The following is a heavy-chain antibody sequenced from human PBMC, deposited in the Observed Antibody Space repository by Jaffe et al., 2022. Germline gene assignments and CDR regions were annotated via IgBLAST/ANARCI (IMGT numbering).Heavy chain of an antibody. Sequence: LRESGPGVVKPSRTLSLTCSVSDDSISRSVSHWGWLRQPPGKTLEWIGNIFSGGSAQYNPSLQSRVIISVDTSNNRFSLRLNSVTAADTALYYCARIGAWGAFDMLGQGTMVTVSS. V-gene: IGHV4-39*01. CDR1: DDSISRSVSH. D-gene: IGHD1-26*01. CDR3: ARIGAWGAFDM. J-gene: IGHJ3*02. CDR2: IFSGGSA.